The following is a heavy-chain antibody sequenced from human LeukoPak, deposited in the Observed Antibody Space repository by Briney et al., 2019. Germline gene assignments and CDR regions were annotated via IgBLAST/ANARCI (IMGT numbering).Heavy chain of an antibody. CDR1: GDSITSHS. CDR3: ARSPHRLIGHWFDP. V-gene: IGHV4-4*07. D-gene: IGHD3-16*01. CDR2: VYSSGYT. Sequence: SETLSLTCTVSGDSITSHSWSWIRQPPGKGLEWIGRVYSSGYTESNLSLKSRVTMSIDTSRNQLSFSLNLTSVTAADTAVYYCARSPHRLIGHWFDPWGQGTLVTVSS. J-gene: IGHJ5*02.